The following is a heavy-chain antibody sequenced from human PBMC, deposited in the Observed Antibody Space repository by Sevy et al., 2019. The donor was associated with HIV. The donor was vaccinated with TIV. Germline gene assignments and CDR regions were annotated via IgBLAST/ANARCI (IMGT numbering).Heavy chain of an antibody. Sequence: GGSLRLSCSASGFTFSSYAMHWVRQAPGKGLEYVSAISSNGGSTYYADSVKGRFTTPRDNSKNTLYLQMSSLRAEDTAVYYCVEEAQLLWFGELRSDAFDIWGQGTMVTVSS. J-gene: IGHJ3*02. CDR1: GFTFSSYA. V-gene: IGHV3-64D*06. D-gene: IGHD3-10*01. CDR3: VEEAQLLWFGELRSDAFDI. CDR2: ISSNGGST.